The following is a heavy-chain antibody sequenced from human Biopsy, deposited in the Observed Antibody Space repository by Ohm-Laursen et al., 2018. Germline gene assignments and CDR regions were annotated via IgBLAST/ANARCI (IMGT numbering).Heavy chain of an antibody. CDR3: ARAGRYCSGGGCYSWFDS. J-gene: IGHJ5*01. CDR1: VFSFTDNY. Sequence: SLRLSCSASVFSFTDNYMDWVRQAPGTGLELVCRINNKYNSYTTDYAASVKGRFTISRDDSKNSLYLQMNSLKTEDTALYYCARAGRYCSGGGCYSWFDSWGQGTLVTVSS. D-gene: IGHD2-15*01. CDR2: INNKYNSYTT. V-gene: IGHV3-72*01.